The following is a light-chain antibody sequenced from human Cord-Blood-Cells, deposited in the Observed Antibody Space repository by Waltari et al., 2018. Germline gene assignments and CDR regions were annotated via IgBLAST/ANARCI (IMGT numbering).Light chain of an antibody. J-gene: IGLJ3*02. CDR3: QSADSSGTL. CDR1: ALPKQY. V-gene: IGLV3-25*03. Sequence: SYELTQPPSVSVSPGQTARIPCSGDALPKQYAYWYQPKPGQAPVLVIYKDSERPSGIPERFSGSSSGTTVTLTISGVQAEDEADYYCQSADSSGTLFGGGTKLTVL. CDR2: KDS.